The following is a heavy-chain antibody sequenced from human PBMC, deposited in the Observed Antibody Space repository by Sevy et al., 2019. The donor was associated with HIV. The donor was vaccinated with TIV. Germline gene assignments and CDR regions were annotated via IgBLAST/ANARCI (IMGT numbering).Heavy chain of an antibody. CDR2: INSGGGST. V-gene: IGHV3-23*01. J-gene: IGHJ4*02. Sequence: GGSLRLSCAASGFTFTEFVMSWVRQAPGKGLEWASTINSGGGSTYYADSVKRRFTISRDNSQNTLDLQMNSLRAEDTAVYYCAKDVVGGYYDSSGYSDHWGQGTLVTVSS. CDR1: GFTFTEFV. D-gene: IGHD3-22*01. CDR3: AKDVVGGYYDSSGYSDH.